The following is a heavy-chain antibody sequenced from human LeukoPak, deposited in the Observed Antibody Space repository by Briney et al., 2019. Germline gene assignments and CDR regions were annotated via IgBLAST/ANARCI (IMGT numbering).Heavy chain of an antibody. CDR1: GGSFSGHY. D-gene: IGHD1-1*01. CDR3: ASVELATTNFDH. J-gene: IGHJ4*02. V-gene: IGHV4-34*01. CDR2: INHNGGT. Sequence: SETLSLTCAVSGGSFSGHYWSWIRQPPGKGLEWIGEINHNGGTNHNPSLKSRVTMSVGTSKNEISLKMTSVSAADTAVYYCASVELATTNFDHWGQGTLVTVSS.